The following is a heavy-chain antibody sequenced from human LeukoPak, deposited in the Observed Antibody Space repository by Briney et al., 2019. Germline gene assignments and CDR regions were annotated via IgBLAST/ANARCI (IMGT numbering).Heavy chain of an antibody. CDR1: GFTFSSYW. D-gene: IGHD3-22*01. Sequence: GGSLRLSCAASGFTFSSYWMSWVCQAPGKGLEWVANIKQDGSEKYYVDSVKGRFTISRDNAKNSLYLQMNSLRAEDTAVYYCARDIPHYYDSSGYYGYYYGMDVWGQGTTVTVSS. CDR3: ARDIPHYYDSSGYYGYYYGMDV. J-gene: IGHJ6*02. CDR2: IKQDGSEK. V-gene: IGHV3-7*01.